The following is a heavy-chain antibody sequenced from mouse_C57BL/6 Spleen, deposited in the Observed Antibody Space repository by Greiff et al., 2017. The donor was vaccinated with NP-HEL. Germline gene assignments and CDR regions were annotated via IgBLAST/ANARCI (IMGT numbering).Heavy chain of an antibody. CDR1: YTFTDYYM. CDR3: RGREKGVYFDY. CDR2: YPGSGNTY. J-gene: IGHJ2*01. V-gene: IGHV1-83*01. Sequence: VQLQQSGPELVKPGASVKMSCKASGYTFTDYYMHWVKQKPGKGLEWIGEFYPGSGNTYYNEKFKGTATLTADTSSSTADMQLSSLTSEDSAVYFWARGREKGVYFDYWGQGTTLTVSS.